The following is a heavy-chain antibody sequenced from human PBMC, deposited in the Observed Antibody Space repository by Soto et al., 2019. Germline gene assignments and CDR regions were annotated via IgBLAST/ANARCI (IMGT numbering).Heavy chain of an antibody. J-gene: IGHJ4*02. V-gene: IGHV5-10-1*01. Sequence: GESLKISCEGSGYSFTHYYITWVHQMPGKGLEWIGRIDPSDSYTNYNPSFQGHVTISVDKSINTAYLQWGSLKASDTAVYYCARPTEDSGYSISDYWGQGTLVTVSS. D-gene: IGHD3-22*01. CDR2: IDPSDSYT. CDR1: GYSFTHYY. CDR3: ARPTEDSGYSISDY.